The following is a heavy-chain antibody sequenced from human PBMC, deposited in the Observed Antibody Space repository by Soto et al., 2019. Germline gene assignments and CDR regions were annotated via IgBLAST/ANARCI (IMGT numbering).Heavy chain of an antibody. CDR3: ARETYSNYGGWIDF. D-gene: IGHD4-4*01. V-gene: IGHV4-4*02. CDR2: IYHSGDT. CDR1: GGSITSDNW. Sequence: QVQLQESGPRLVKPSGTLSLTCTVSGGSITSDNWWTWARQPPGKGLEWIGEIYHSGDTNYTPSLESRVSVSVDISKNQVSLRLNSVTAADTAVYYCARETYSNYGGWIDFWGQGALVTVSS. J-gene: IGHJ4*02.